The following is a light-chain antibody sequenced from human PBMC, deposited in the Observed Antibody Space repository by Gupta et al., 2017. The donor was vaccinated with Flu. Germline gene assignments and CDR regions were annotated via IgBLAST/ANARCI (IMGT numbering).Light chain of an antibody. CDR2: AAS. V-gene: IGKV1-39*01. CDR3: HQIDNDPPRT. J-gene: IGKJ1*01. Sequence: IQMTQSPSSLSASVGDRVTIACRTTQSIGNYLNWYKQKPGKAPKLLMYAASTWQRGVPSRFSGSGFGKDFPLTISSRQQEDFAPYYCHQIDNDPPRTFDQGTMVEVK. CDR1: QSIGNY.